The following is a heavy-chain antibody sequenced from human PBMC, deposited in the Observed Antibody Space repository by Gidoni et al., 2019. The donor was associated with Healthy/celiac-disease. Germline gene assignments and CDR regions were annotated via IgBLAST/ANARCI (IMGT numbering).Heavy chain of an antibody. V-gene: IGHV5-51*01. D-gene: IGHD2-15*01. CDR1: GYSFTSYW. CDR3: ARYEDIVVVVAATPGAFDI. Sequence: EVQLVQSGAEVKKPGESLKISCKGSGYSFTSYWNGWVRQMPGKGLEWMGIIYPGDSDTRYSPSFQGQVTISADKSISTAYLQWSSLKASDTAMYYCARYEDIVVVVAATPGAFDIWGQGTMVTVSS. CDR2: IYPGDSDT. J-gene: IGHJ3*02.